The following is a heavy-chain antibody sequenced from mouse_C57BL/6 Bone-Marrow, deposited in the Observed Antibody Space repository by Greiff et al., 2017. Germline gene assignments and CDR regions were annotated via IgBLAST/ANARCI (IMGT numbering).Heavy chain of an antibody. CDR3: ARPIYYGSRDYFDY. J-gene: IGHJ2*01. D-gene: IGHD1-1*01. V-gene: IGHV5-6*01. CDR1: GFTFSSYG. CDR2: ISSGGSYT. Sequence: EVQGVESGGDLVKPGGSLKLSCAASGFTFSSYGMSWVRQTPDKRLEWVATISSGGSYTYYPDSVKGRFTISRDNAKNTLYLQMSSLKSEDTAMYYCARPIYYGSRDYFDYWGQGTTLTVSS.